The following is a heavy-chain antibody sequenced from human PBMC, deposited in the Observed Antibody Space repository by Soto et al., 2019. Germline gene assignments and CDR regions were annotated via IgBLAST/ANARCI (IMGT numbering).Heavy chain of an antibody. CDR1: GYSFTSYW. CDR3: ARAMVRGKNYYGVDV. CDR2: IYPGDSDT. Sequence: GESLKISCKGSGYSFTSYWIGWVRQMPGKGLEWMGIIYPGDSDTRYSPSFQGQVTISVDKSISTAYLQWSSLKASDTAMYYCARAMVRGKNYYGVDVWGQGTTVTV. J-gene: IGHJ6*02. D-gene: IGHD3-10*01. V-gene: IGHV5-51*01.